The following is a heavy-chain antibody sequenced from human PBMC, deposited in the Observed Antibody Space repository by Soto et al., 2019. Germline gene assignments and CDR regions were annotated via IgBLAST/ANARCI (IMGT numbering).Heavy chain of an antibody. J-gene: IGHJ4*02. D-gene: IGHD6-19*01. Sequence: PSETLSLTCTVSGGSISSYYWSWIRQPPGKGLEWIGYIYYSGSTNYNPSLKSRVTISVDTSKNQFSLKLSSVTAADTAVYYCARVSGARGVYWGQGTLVTVSS. V-gene: IGHV4-59*01. CDR3: ARVSGARGVY. CDR1: GGSISSYY. CDR2: IYYSGST.